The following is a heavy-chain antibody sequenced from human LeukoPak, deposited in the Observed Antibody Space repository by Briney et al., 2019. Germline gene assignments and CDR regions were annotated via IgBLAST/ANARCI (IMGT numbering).Heavy chain of an antibody. CDR2: FYHSGGT. CDR1: GGSISSYC. CDR3: ARQGSGSYPFDY. D-gene: IGHD3-10*01. Sequence: PSETLSLTCTVSGGSISSYCWSWIRSPPVKGLEWIRYFYHSGGTNYHPALKSRVTISVDTSKNQFSLKLSSVPAADTAGYYWARQGSGSYPFDYWGQGTLVTVPS. V-gene: IGHV4-59*01. J-gene: IGHJ4*02.